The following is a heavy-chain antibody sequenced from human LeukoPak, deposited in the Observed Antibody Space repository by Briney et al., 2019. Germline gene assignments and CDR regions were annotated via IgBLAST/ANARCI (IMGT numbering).Heavy chain of an antibody. V-gene: IGHV4-59*01. CDR3: AREDRVAARGFDF. CDR1: GGSISYFY. D-gene: IGHD6-6*01. Sequence: SETLSLACIVSGGSISYFYWNWIRQSPGKGLEWIGNVFHSGTTNYNPSLKSRVTISVNMSNNQFSLRLTSVTAADTAVYYCAREDRVAARGFDFWGQGTLVTVSS. CDR2: VFHSGTT. J-gene: IGHJ4*02.